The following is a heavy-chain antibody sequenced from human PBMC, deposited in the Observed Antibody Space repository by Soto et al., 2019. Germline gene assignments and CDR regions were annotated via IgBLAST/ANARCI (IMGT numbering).Heavy chain of an antibody. J-gene: IGHJ5*02. CDR1: GYSISSSNF. CDR3: VRDVRAGSSNWFDP. Sequence: PSETLSLTCGVSGYSISSSNFWGWIRQPPGKGLEWIASISHTGNSYYNPSLKSRVTLSVDTSTNRFSLNLSSVTAADTAVYYCVRDVRAGSSNWFDPWGQGSLVTVSS. CDR2: ISHTGNS. D-gene: IGHD3-10*01. V-gene: IGHV4-38-2*02.